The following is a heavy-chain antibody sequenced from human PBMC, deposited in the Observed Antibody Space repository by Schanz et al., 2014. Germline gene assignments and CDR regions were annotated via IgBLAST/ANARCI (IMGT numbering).Heavy chain of an antibody. CDR1: GFTFSHYW. CDR3: TRDYAGFDC. D-gene: IGHD3-16*01. Sequence: EVHLVESGGGLVQPGGSLRLSCAASGFTFSHYWLSWVRQTPGKRLEWVANIRQDGSAEFYVDSVNSRFAISRDNAKNSLYMQRTNLRAVDTAVYYYTRDYAGFDCWGQGTLVTVSS. J-gene: IGHJ4*02. V-gene: IGHV3-7*01. CDR2: IRQDGSAE.